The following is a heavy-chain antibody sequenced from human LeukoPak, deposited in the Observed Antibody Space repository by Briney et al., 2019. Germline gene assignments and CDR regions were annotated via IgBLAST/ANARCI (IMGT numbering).Heavy chain of an antibody. D-gene: IGHD3-10*01. Sequence: RSSVKVSCKASGGTFSSYAISWVRQAPGQGLEWMGRIIPIFVTANYAQTFQGRVTITTDESTSTAYMELNSLRSEDTAVYYCARDQVVRGSNWFDPWGQGTLVTVSS. CDR1: GGTFSSYA. J-gene: IGHJ5*02. CDR3: ARDQVVRGSNWFDP. CDR2: IIPIFVTA. V-gene: IGHV1-69*05.